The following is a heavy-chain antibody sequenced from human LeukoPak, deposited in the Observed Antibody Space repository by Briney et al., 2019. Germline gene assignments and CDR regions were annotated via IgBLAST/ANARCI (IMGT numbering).Heavy chain of an antibody. J-gene: IGHJ6*02. D-gene: IGHD3-10*01. CDR1: GFTFSSYA. CDR2: ISGSGGST. Sequence: PGGSLRLSCAASGFTFSSYAMNWVRQAPGKGLEWVSGISGSGGSTYYADSVKGRVTISRDNSKNTLYLQMNSLRAEDTAVYYCAKDKIPRGYYGMDVWGQGTTVTVSS. V-gene: IGHV3-23*01. CDR3: AKDKIPRGYYGMDV.